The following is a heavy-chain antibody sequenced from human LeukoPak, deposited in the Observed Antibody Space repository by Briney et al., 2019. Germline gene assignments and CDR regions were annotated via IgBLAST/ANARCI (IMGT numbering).Heavy chain of an antibody. V-gene: IGHV4-59*01. J-gene: IGHJ4*02. CDR2: VYSGVAT. D-gene: IGHD2-21*01. CDR1: SDSMNIYY. CDR3: AGTAYCGVGACSSYYFDS. Sequence: SETLSLTCTVSSDSMNIYYFNWVRQSPGQGLERIGYVYSGVATAYNPSLKGRVAISMDKSKKQMSLKLTSVTAADTAVYYCAGTAYCGVGACSSYYFDSCAQGTLVTVSS.